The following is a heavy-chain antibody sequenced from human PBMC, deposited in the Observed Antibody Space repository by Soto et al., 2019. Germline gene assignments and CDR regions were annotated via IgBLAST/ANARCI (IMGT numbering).Heavy chain of an antibody. CDR2: IFYSGST. J-gene: IGHJ4*02. CDR3: ARNPLGIAVAGNSRYFDY. D-gene: IGHD6-19*01. V-gene: IGHV4-39*01. Sequence: SETLSLTCTVSGGSISSSIYYGGWIRQPPGKGLEWIGSIFYSGSTYYNPSLKSRVTISVDTSKNQFSLKLYSVTAADTAMYYCARNPLGIAVAGNSRYFDYWGQGTLVTVSS. CDR1: GGSISSSIYY.